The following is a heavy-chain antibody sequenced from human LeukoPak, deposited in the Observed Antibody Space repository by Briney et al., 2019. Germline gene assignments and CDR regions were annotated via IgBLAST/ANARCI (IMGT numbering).Heavy chain of an antibody. D-gene: IGHD3-10*01. CDR2: VWSDGSKE. CDR3: AQGGSGSHELDF. V-gene: IGHV3-33*08. Sequence: PGGSLRLSCAASGFTFSSYSMNWVRQAPGRGLEWVALVWSDGSKEYYADSVKGRFTVSRDNSKNTMYLQMNSLRDEDTAVYLCAQGGSGSHELDFWGQGTLVTVSS. J-gene: IGHJ4*02. CDR1: GFTFSSYS.